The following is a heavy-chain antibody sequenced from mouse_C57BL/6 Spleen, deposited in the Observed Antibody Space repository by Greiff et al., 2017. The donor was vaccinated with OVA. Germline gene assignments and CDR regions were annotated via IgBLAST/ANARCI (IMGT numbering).Heavy chain of an antibody. Sequence: EVMLVESGGGLVKPGGSLKLSCAASGFTFSDYGMHWVRQAPEKGLEWVAYISSGSSTIYYADTVKGRFTISRDNAKNTLFLQMTSLRSEDTAMYDCARRDGYYVYYAMDYWGQGTSVTVSS. V-gene: IGHV5-17*01. D-gene: IGHD2-3*01. J-gene: IGHJ4*01. CDR2: ISSGSSTI. CDR1: GFTFSDYG. CDR3: ARRDGYYVYYAMDY.